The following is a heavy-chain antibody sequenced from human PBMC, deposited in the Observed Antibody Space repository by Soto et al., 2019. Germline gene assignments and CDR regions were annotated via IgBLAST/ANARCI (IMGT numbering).Heavy chain of an antibody. CDR3: AAVLYYYGSGSYSSYYYYGMDV. V-gene: IGHV1-58*01. Sequence: SVKVSCKASGFTFTSSAVRWVRQARGQRLEWIGWIVVGSGNTNYAQKFQERVTITRDMSTSTAYMELSSLRSEDTAVYYCAAVLYYYGSGSYSSYYYYGMDVWGQGTTVTVSS. CDR2: IVVGSGNT. J-gene: IGHJ6*02. CDR1: GFTFTSSA. D-gene: IGHD3-10*01.